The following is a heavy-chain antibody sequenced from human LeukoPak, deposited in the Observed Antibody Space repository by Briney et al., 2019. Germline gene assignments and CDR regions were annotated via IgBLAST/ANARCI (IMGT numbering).Heavy chain of an antibody. Sequence: SETLSLTCTVSGYSISSGYYWGWIRQPPGKGLEWIGSIYHSGRTYYNPSLKSRVTISVDMSKNQFSLKLSSVTAADTAVYYCARGLRFLEWFVMHYFDYWGQGTLVTVSS. V-gene: IGHV4-38-2*02. CDR3: ARGLRFLEWFVMHYFDY. J-gene: IGHJ4*02. CDR1: GYSISSGYY. CDR2: IYHSGRT. D-gene: IGHD3-3*01.